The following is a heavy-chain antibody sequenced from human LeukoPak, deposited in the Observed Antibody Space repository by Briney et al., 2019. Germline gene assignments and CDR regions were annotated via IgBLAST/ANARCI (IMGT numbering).Heavy chain of an antibody. CDR1: GGSISSYY. D-gene: IGHD1-14*01. J-gene: IGHJ4*02. Sequence: PSETLSLTCTVSGGSISSYYWSWIRQPPGKGLEWIGYIYYSGSTNYNPSLKSRVTISVDTSKNQFSLKLSSVTAADTAVYYCARGQYKAAFDYWGQGTLVTVSS. CDR2: IYYSGST. CDR3: ARGQYKAAFDY. V-gene: IGHV4-59*01.